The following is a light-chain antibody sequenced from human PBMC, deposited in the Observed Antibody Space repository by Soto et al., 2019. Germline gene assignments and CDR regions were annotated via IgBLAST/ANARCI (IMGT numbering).Light chain of an antibody. Sequence: EIVLTQSPGTLSLSPGERATLSCRASQSVSSSYLAWYQQKPGQAPRLLIYGASSRATGIPDRFSGSGSGTDFTFTISRLEPEDFAVYYCQQYGSSRWTLGQGTKVDIK. J-gene: IGKJ1*01. CDR2: GAS. V-gene: IGKV3-20*01. CDR1: QSVSSSY. CDR3: QQYGSSRWT.